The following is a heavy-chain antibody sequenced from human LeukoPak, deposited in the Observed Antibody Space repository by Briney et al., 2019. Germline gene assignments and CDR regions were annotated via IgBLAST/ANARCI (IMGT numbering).Heavy chain of an antibody. CDR1: GGSISSGGYY. Sequence: PSETLSLTCTVSGGSISSGGYYWSWIRQHPGKGLEWIGYVYYSGSTYYNPSLKSRVTISVDTSKNQFSLKLSSVTAADTAVYYCARGQWELASFDYWGQGTLVTVSS. CDR2: VYYSGST. J-gene: IGHJ4*02. V-gene: IGHV4-31*03. CDR3: ARGQWELASFDY. D-gene: IGHD1-26*01.